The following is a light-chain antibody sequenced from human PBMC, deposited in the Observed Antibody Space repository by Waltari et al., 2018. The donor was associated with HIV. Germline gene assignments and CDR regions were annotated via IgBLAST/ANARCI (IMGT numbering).Light chain of an antibody. V-gene: IGLV2-14*03. CDR2: DVS. CDR3: SSYTSSRTVV. J-gene: IGLJ2*01. Sequence: QSALTQPASVSGSPGQSITLSCTGASSDVGRYNYVSWYQHHTGKAPKLIIYDVSNRPSGVSNLFSGSKSGTTASLTISGRQAEDEADYYCSSYTSSRTVVFGGGTKLTVL. CDR1: SSDVGRYNY.